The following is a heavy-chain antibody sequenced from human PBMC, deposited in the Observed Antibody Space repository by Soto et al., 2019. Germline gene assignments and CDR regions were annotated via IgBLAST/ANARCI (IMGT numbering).Heavy chain of an antibody. CDR2: INPSGGST. J-gene: IGHJ4*02. Sequence: ASVKVSCKASGYTFTSYYMHCGRQAPGQGLEWMGIINPSGGSTSYAQKFQGRVTMTRDTSTSTVYMELSSLRSEDTAVYYCAREDTRHFDYWGQGTLVTVSS. CDR3: AREDTRHFDY. V-gene: IGHV1-46*03. CDR1: GYTFTSYY.